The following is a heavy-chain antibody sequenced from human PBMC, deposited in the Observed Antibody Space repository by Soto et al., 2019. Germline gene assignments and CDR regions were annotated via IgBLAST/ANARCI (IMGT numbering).Heavy chain of an antibody. J-gene: IGHJ4*02. CDR3: ARILMYYYRLDY. CDR2: IYYSGST. Sequence: PSETLSLPCTVSCASINSGDYYWSWIRQPPGKGLEGIGHIYYSGSTYYNPSLKSRAGISVDSSKSQVSLKLTSVTAADTAVYFGARILMYYYRLDYWGRGALVTVSS. D-gene: IGHD3-10*01. V-gene: IGHV4-30-4*01. CDR1: CASINSGDYY.